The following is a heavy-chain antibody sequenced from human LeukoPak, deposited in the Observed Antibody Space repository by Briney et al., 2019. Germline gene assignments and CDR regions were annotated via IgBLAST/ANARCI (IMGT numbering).Heavy chain of an antibody. CDR1: GFAFSSYA. J-gene: IGHJ5*02. CDR2: ISGSGGST. V-gene: IGHV3-23*01. D-gene: IGHD3-3*01. CDR3: AKGAIFGVVIQNWFDP. Sequence: PGGSLRLSCAASGFAFSSYAMSWVRQAPGKGLEWVSAISGSGGSTYYADSVKGRFTISRDNSKNTLYLQMNSLRAEDTAVYYRAKGAIFGVVIQNWFDPWGQGTLVTVSS.